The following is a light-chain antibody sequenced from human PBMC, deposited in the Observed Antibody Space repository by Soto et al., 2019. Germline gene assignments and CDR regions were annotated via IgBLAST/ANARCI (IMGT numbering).Light chain of an antibody. CDR3: SSYTSISTLVV. Sequence: QAVVTQPASVSGSPGQSITISCTGTSSDVGGYNYVSWYQQHPGKAPKLMIYDVSNRPSWVSNRFSGSKSGNTASLTISGLQAEDEADSYCSSYTSISTLVVFGGGTKLTVL. J-gene: IGLJ2*01. V-gene: IGLV2-14*01. CDR1: SSDVGGYNY. CDR2: DVS.